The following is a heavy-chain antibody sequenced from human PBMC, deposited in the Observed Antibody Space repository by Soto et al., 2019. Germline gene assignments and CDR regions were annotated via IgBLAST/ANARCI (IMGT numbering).Heavy chain of an antibody. Sequence: KPSETLSLTCAVYGGSFSGYYWSWIRQPPGKGLEWIGEINHSGSTNYNPPLKSRVTISVDTSKNQFSLKLSSVTAADTAVYYCARLALPRYSSSRTHGGGANWFDPWGQGTLVTVSS. CDR2: INHSGST. D-gene: IGHD6-13*01. V-gene: IGHV4-34*01. CDR1: GGSFSGYY. CDR3: ARLALPRYSSSRTHGGGANWFDP. J-gene: IGHJ5*02.